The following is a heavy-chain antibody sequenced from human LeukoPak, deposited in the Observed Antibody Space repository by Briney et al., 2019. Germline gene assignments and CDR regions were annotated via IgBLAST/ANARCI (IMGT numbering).Heavy chain of an antibody. V-gene: IGHV4-61*02. CDR3: ARDRSSSWYKDFDY. J-gene: IGHJ4*02. D-gene: IGHD6-13*01. Sequence: SETLSLTCTVSGGSISSGSYYWSWIRQPAGKELEWIGRIYSSGSTNYNPSLKSRVTISLDTSKNQFSLKLSSVTAADTAVYYCARDRSSSWYKDFDYWGQGTLVTVSS. CDR2: IYSSGST. CDR1: GGSISSGSYY.